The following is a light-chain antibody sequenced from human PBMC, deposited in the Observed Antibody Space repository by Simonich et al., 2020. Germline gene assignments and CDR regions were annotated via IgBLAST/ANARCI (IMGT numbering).Light chain of an antibody. V-gene: IGKV3D-20*01. J-gene: IGKJ4*01. CDR1: QSVSSSY. CDR3: QQYYSTPPLT. Sequence: EIVLTQSPGTLSLSPGERPTLSCRASQSVSSSYLAWYQQKPGLAPRLLIYDASSRSTGIPDRFSGSGSGTDFTLTISRLEPEDFAVYYCQQYYSTPPLTFGGGTKVEIK. CDR2: DAS.